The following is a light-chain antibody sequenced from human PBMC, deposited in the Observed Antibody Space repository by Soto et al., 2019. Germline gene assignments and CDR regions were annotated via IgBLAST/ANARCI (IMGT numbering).Light chain of an antibody. CDR1: QSISSY. V-gene: IGKV1-39*01. CDR2: AAY. CDR3: QQSDSTPWT. Sequence: DIQLTQSPSSLSASVGDRVTITCRESQSISSYLNWYQQKPGKAPKLLIYAAYSLQSGVPARFSGSGSGTDFTLTISSLQPEDFATYYCQQSDSTPWTFGQGTKVEIK. J-gene: IGKJ1*01.